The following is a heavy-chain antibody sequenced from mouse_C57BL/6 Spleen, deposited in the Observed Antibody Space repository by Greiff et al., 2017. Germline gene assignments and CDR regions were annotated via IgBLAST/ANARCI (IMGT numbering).Heavy chain of an antibody. Sequence: EVMLVESGGGLVQPKGSLKLSCAASGFTFNTYAMHWVRQAPGKGLEWVARIRSKSSNYATYYADSVKDRFTISRDDSQSMLYLQMNNLKTEDTAMYYCVRDGAYDGYPFYAMDYWGQGTSVTVSS. CDR3: VRDGAYDGYPFYAMDY. J-gene: IGHJ4*01. D-gene: IGHD2-3*01. V-gene: IGHV10-3*01. CDR2: IRSKSSNYAT. CDR1: GFTFNTYA.